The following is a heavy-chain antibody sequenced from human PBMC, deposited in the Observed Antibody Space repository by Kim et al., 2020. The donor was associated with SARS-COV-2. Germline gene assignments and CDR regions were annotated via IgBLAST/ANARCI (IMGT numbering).Heavy chain of an antibody. V-gene: IGHV1-46*01. CDR3: ARDASLVPFDY. Sequence: ASVRVSCKASGYTFTSYYMHWVPQAPGQRLEWMGVINPSGGATTYAQKFQGRVSMTSDTSTSTVYMELRSLKSEDTAVYYCARDASLVPFDYWGQGTLVSVFS. CDR1: GYTFTSYY. CDR2: INPSGGAT. D-gene: IGHD3-10*01. J-gene: IGHJ4*02.